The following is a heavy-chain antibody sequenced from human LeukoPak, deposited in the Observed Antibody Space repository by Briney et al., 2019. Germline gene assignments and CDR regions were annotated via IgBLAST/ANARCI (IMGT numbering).Heavy chain of an antibody. D-gene: IGHD1-26*01. V-gene: IGHV1-18*01. Sequence: DSVKVSCKASGYTFTNYGITWVRQAPGQGLEWMGWISTYNDNTNYAQKFQGRVTMSTDTSTSTAYMELRGLTSDDTAVYYCARSNSGSYYHFDYWGQGTLVTVSS. CDR1: GYTFTNYG. CDR2: ISTYNDNT. CDR3: ARSNSGSYYHFDY. J-gene: IGHJ4*02.